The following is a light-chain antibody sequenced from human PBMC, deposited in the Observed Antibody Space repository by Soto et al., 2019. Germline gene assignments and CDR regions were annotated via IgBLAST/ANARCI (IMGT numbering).Light chain of an antibody. CDR1: RSVSSSD. CDR3: HQYGISPRT. CDR2: AAS. J-gene: IGKJ1*01. Sequence: EIVLTQSPGTLSLSPGERATLSCRASRSVSSSDLAWYQQKPGRAPRLLLYAASSRATGIPDRFSAGGFGTDVTLTISRLEPEDFAVYYCHQYGISPRTFGQGNKVEIK. V-gene: IGKV3-20*01.